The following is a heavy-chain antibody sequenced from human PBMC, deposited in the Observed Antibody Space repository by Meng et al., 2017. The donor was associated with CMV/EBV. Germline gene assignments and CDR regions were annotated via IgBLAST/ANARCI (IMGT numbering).Heavy chain of an antibody. CDR1: SISSYY. CDR3: ARGKSSSWYRMVKANWFDP. Sequence: SISSYYWSWIRQPAGKGLEWIGSIYTSGSNNYNPSLKSRVTMSVDTSKNQFSLKLSSVTAADTAVYYCARGKSSSWYRMVKANWFDPWGQGTLVTVSS. J-gene: IGHJ5*02. CDR2: IYTSGSN. D-gene: IGHD6-13*01. V-gene: IGHV4-4*07.